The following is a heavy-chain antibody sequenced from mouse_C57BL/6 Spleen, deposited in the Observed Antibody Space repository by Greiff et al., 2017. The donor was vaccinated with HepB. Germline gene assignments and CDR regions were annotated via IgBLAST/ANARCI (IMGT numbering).Heavy chain of an antibody. D-gene: IGHD3-2*02. CDR3: AREGDSSGYGAY. Sequence: EVQLVESGGGLVKPGGSLKLSCAASGFTFSDYGMHWVRQAPEKGLEWVAYISSGSSTIYYADTVKGRFTISRDNAKNTLFLQMTSLRSEDTAMYYCAREGDSSGYGAYWGQGTLVTVSA. CDR1: GFTFSDYG. CDR2: ISSGSSTI. V-gene: IGHV5-17*01. J-gene: IGHJ3*01.